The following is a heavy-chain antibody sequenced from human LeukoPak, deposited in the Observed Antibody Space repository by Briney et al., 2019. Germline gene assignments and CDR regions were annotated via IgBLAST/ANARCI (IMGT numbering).Heavy chain of an antibody. J-gene: IGHJ4*02. Sequence: GGSLRLSCAASGFTFSSYWMTWVRQAPGKGLEWVANIKEDGGEGYYVDSVKGRFTVSRDNAKNSLYLQMNSLRAEDTAVYYCAKSAGYSSGWYSDYWGQGTLVTVSS. D-gene: IGHD6-19*01. CDR1: GFTFSSYW. V-gene: IGHV3-7*03. CDR2: IKEDGGEG. CDR3: AKSAGYSSGWYSDY.